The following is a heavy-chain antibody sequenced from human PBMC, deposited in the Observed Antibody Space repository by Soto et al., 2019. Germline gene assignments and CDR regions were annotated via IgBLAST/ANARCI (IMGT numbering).Heavy chain of an antibody. D-gene: IGHD2-2*01. V-gene: IGHV1-69*13. Sequence: SVKVSCKASGGTFCSYAISWVRQAPGQGLEWMGGIIPIFGTANYAQKFQGRVTITADESTSTAYMELSSLSSEDTAVYYCARDLSGIVVVPAATYYYYGMGVWGQGTTVTVSS. J-gene: IGHJ6*02. CDR2: IIPIFGTA. CDR1: GGTFCSYA. CDR3: ARDLSGIVVVPAATYYYYGMGV.